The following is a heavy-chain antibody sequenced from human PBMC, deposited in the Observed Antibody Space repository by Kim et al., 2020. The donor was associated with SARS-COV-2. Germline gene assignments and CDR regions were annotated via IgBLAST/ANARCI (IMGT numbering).Heavy chain of an antibody. V-gene: IGHV3-48*03. CDR1: GFTFSSYE. Sequence: GGSLRLSCAASGFTFSSYEMNWVRQAPGKGLEWVSYISSSGSTIYYADSVKGRFTISRDNAKNSLYLQMNSLRAEDTAVYYCAGAKFDWLLYSYGMDVWGQGTTVTVSS. CDR2: ISSSGSTI. CDR3: AGAKFDWLLYSYGMDV. D-gene: IGHD3-9*01. J-gene: IGHJ6*02.